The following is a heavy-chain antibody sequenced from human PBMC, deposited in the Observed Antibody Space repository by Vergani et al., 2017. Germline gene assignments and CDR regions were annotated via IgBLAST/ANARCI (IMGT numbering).Heavy chain of an antibody. V-gene: IGHV3-15*05. CDR1: GFTFSNAW. Sequence: EVQLVESGGGLVKPGGSLRLSCAASGFTFSNAWMSWVRQAPGKGLEWVGRIKSKTDGGTTDYAAPVKGRFTISRDNAKNSLYLQMNSLRAEDTALYHCARDRGSYGNWFDPWGQGTLVTVSS. CDR3: ARDRGSYGNWFDP. CDR2: IKSKTDGGTT. J-gene: IGHJ5*02. D-gene: IGHD1-26*01.